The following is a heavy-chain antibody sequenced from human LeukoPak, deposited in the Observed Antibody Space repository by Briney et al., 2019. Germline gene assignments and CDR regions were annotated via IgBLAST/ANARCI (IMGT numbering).Heavy chain of an antibody. V-gene: IGHV3-7*03. D-gene: IGHD3-10*01. CDR2: IKQDGSEK. Sequence: GGSLSLSCAASGFTFSNVWMSWVRQAPGKGLEGVANIKQDGSEKNYVDSGKGRFTISRDNAKNSLYLQMNSLRVEDTAVYYCGRYGQVPIDWGQGTLVTVSS. CDR1: GFTFSNVW. CDR3: GRYGQVPID. J-gene: IGHJ4*02.